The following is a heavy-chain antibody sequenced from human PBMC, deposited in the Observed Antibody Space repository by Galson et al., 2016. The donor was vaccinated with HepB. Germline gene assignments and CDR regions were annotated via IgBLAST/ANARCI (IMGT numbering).Heavy chain of an antibody. J-gene: IGHJ5*02. CDR2: VDPEDGEK. V-gene: IGHV1-24*01. CDR1: GNTFIGLH. CDR3: AALRRHYYDSIWFDP. Sequence: SVKVSCKVSGNTFIGLHMHWVRQVPGKGLEWMGGVDPEDGEKIYAQNLQGRVTMTEDTSADTTYMELNGLRFEDTGVYYCAALRRHYYDSIWFDPWGQGTLVTVSS. D-gene: IGHD3-22*01.